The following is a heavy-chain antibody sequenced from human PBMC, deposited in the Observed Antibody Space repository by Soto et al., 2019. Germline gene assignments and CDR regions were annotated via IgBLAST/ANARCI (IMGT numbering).Heavy chain of an antibody. V-gene: IGHV3-48*03. Sequence: GGSLRLSCAASGFTFSSYEMNWVRQAPGKGLDLVSYIISSGSTIYYSASVKGRFTISRGNAKNLLYLQMNSMSEKDTAVYYCARDAVFDFWRGYAFDAFDIWDQGPMVTVSS. CDR2: IISSGSTI. CDR3: ARDAVFDFWRGYAFDAFDI. J-gene: IGHJ3*02. D-gene: IGHD3-3*01. CDR1: GFTFSSYE.